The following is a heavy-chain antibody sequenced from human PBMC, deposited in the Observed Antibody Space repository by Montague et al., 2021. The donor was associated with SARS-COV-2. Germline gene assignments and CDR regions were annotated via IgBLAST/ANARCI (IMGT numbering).Heavy chain of an antibody. CDR1: GGSFSGYY. CDR3: ARKGLHSSSWYYYYYGMDV. V-gene: IGHV4-34*01. Sequence: SETLSLTCAVYGGSFSGYYWSWIRQPPGKGLEWIGEINHSGSTNYNPSLKSRVTISVDTSKNQFSLKLCSVTAADTAVYYCARKGLHSSSWYYYYYGMDVWGQGTTVTVSS. CDR2: INHSGST. D-gene: IGHD6-13*01. J-gene: IGHJ6*02.